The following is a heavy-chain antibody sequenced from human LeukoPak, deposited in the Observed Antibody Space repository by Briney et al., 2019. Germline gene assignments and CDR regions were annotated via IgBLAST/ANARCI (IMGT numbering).Heavy chain of an antibody. CDR1: GFTFSSYA. CDR3: AKSPTVDAAFDI. Sequence: GGSLRLSCAASGFTFSSYAMSWVRQAPGKGLERVSAISGSGGSTYYVDSVKGRFTISRDNSKNTLYLQMNSLRAEDTAVYYCAKSPTVDAAFDIWGQGTMVTVSS. J-gene: IGHJ3*02. CDR2: ISGSGGST. V-gene: IGHV3-23*01. D-gene: IGHD4-23*01.